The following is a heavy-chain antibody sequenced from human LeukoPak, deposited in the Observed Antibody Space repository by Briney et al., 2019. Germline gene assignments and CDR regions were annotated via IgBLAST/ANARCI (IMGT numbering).Heavy chain of an antibody. V-gene: IGHV3-23*01. CDR1: GFTFSNAW. CDR3: AKGGSGWSIGPVNY. Sequence: PGGSLRLSCAASGFTFSNAWMSWVRQAPGKGLEWVSALSGSGGSTYYADSVKGRFTISRDNSKNTLYLQMYSLRAEDTAVYYCAKGGSGWSIGPVNYWGQGTLVTVSS. CDR2: LSGSGGST. J-gene: IGHJ4*02. D-gene: IGHD6-19*01.